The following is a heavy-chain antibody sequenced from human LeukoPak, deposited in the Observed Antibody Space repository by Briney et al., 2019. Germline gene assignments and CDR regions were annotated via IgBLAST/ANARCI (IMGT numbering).Heavy chain of an antibody. CDR3: AKQLERRARPDYYFDY. D-gene: IGHD1-1*01. V-gene: IGHV3-30*02. CDR1: GFTFSSYG. Sequence: GGSLRLSCAASGFTFSSYGMHWVRQAPGKGLEWVAFIRYDGSNKYYADSVKGRFTISRDNSKNTLYLQMNSLRAEDTAVYYCAKQLERRARPDYYFDYWGQGTLVTVSS. J-gene: IGHJ4*02. CDR2: IRYDGSNK.